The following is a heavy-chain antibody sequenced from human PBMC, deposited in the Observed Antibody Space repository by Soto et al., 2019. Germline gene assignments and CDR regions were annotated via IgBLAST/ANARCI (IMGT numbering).Heavy chain of an antibody. CDR2: IYYSGST. CDR3: ARAPSVYYYDSSGPFDY. Sequence: QVQLQESGPGLVKPSQTLSLTCTVSGGSISSGGYYWSWIRQHPGKGLEWIGYIYYSGSTYYNPSLKSRVTISVDTSKNQFSLKLSSVTAADTAVYYCARAPSVYYYDSSGPFDYWGQGILVTVSS. V-gene: IGHV4-31*03. D-gene: IGHD3-22*01. J-gene: IGHJ4*02. CDR1: GGSISSGGYY.